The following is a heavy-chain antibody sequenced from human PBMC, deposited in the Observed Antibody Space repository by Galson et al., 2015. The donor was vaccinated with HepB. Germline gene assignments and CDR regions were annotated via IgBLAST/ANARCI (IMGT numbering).Heavy chain of an antibody. J-gene: IGHJ1*01. CDR3: AREAVLRFLEWLPLSGYFQH. D-gene: IGHD3-3*01. CDR2: INPSGST. V-gene: IGHV4-34*01. CDR1: GGSFSGNY. Sequence: SETLSLTCAVYGGSFSGNYWSWIRQPPGKGLEWLGEINPSGSTNYNPSLKSRVTISVDTSKNQFSLKLSSVTAADTAVYYCAREAVLRFLEWLPLSGYFQHWGQGTLVTVSS.